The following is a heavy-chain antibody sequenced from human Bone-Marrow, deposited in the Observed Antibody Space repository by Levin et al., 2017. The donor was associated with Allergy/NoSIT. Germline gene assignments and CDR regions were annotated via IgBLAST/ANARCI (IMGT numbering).Heavy chain of an antibody. Sequence: ETLSLTCAASGFSFGSYGMTWVRQAPGKGLEWVSSISGAGATTHYVNSVKGRFTISRDNSKNTVYLQMNNLRVEDTALYYCAKELCGGDCYGGDSWGQGTLVTVSS. V-gene: IGHV3-23*01. CDR1: GFSFGSYG. CDR2: ISGAGATT. D-gene: IGHD2-21*01. J-gene: IGHJ4*02. CDR3: AKELCGGDCYGGDS.